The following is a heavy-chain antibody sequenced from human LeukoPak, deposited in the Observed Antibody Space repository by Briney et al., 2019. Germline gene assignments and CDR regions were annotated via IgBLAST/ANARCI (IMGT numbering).Heavy chain of an antibody. D-gene: IGHD1-26*01. CDR2: IYISGNI. J-gene: IGHJ4*02. V-gene: IGHV4-4*07. Sequence: SETLSLTCTVSGASISSYYWSWIRQPAGKGLEWIGRIYISGNIDYNPSLKSRVTMSVDKSKNQFSLKLSSVTAADTAVYYCATSEVGGTVGTVFDYWGQGTLVTVSS. CDR1: GASISSYY. CDR3: ATSEVGGTVGTVFDY.